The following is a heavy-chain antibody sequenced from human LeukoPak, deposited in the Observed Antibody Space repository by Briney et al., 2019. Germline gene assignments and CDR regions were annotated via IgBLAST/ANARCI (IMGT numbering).Heavy chain of an antibody. CDR1: GGSLNSYY. CDR2: IYYSGST. D-gene: IGHD1-26*01. CDR3: ARHYGGRYWLD. J-gene: IGHJ4*02. Sequence: SETLSLTCTVSGGSLNSYYWTWVRQPPGKGLEGIGHIYYSGSTNYNPSLESRVTISVDTSNNQFSLKLSSVTAADTAVYYCARHYGGRYWLDWGQGTLVTVSS. V-gene: IGHV4-59*08.